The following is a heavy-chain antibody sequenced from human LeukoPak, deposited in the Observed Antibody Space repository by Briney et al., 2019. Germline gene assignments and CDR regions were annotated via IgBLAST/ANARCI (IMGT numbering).Heavy chain of an antibody. CDR2: ISYDGGTK. Sequence: SLRLSCVTSGFTFGRSAMHWVRQAPGRGLEWIAFISYDGGTKYYADSVKGRFTISRDNFKNTLSLQMDSLRAEDTAVYYCAKDLETKYCIDYWGQGTLATVSS. D-gene: IGHD2-15*01. CDR1: GFTFGRSA. J-gene: IGHJ4*02. CDR3: AKDLETKYCIDY. V-gene: IGHV3-30*18.